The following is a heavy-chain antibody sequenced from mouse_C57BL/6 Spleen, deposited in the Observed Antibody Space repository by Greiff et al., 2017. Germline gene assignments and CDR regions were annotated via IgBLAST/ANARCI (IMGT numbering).Heavy chain of an antibody. V-gene: IGHV8-12*01. Sequence: QVQLKESGPGILQSSQTLSLTCSFSGFSLSTSGMGVSWIRQPSGKGLEWLAHIYWDDDKRYNPSLKSRLTISKDTSRNQVFLKITSVDTADTATYYCARRGGAYYDFSYAMDYWGQGTSVTVSS. J-gene: IGHJ4*01. CDR3: ARRGGAYYDFSYAMDY. D-gene: IGHD2-4*01. CDR1: GFSLSTSGMG. CDR2: IYWDDDK.